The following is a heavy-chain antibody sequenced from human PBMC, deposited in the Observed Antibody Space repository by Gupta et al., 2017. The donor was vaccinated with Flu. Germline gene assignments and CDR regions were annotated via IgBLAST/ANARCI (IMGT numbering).Heavy chain of an antibody. J-gene: IGHJ4*02. CDR3: ARGRRVYCTNGVCPFDY. CDR2: IIPIFGTA. V-gene: IGHV1-69*06. Sequence: GQGLEWMGGIIPIFGTANYAQKFQGRVTITADKSTSTAYMELSSLRSEDTAVYYCARGRRVYCTNGVCPFDYWGQGTLVTVPS. D-gene: IGHD2-8*01.